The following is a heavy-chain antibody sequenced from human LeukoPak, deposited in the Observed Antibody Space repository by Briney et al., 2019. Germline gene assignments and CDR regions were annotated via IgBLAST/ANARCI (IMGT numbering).Heavy chain of an antibody. D-gene: IGHD7-27*01. CDR3: ARGLPWGQNSLYGMDV. J-gene: IGHJ6*02. CDR2: INPNSGGT. Sequence: ASVKVSCKASGYTFTGSHIHWVRQAPGQGLEWMGWINPNSGGTNYAQKVQARVTMTRDTSTSTAYMELRSLRSDDTAVYYCARGLPWGQNSLYGMDVWGQGTTVTVSS. V-gene: IGHV1-2*02. CDR1: GYTFTGSH.